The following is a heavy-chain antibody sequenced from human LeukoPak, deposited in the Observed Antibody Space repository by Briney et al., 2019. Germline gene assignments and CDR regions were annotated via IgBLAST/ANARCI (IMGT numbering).Heavy chain of an antibody. CDR2: ISSSSSYI. CDR1: GFTFSSYS. CDR3: ARDRMIGGFDP. Sequence: PGGSLRLSCEASGFTFSSYSMNWVRQAPGKGLEWVSSISSSSSYIYYADSVKGRITTSRDNAKNSLYLQMNSLRAEDTAVYYCARDRMIGGFDPWGQGTLVTVSS. D-gene: IGHD3-10*02. V-gene: IGHV3-21*01. J-gene: IGHJ5*02.